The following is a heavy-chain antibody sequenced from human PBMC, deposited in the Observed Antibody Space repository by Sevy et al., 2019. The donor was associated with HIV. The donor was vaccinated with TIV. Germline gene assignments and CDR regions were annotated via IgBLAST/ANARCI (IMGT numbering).Heavy chain of an antibody. CDR1: GDSISSGGYS. J-gene: IGHJ4*02. Sequence: SETLSLTCAVSGDSISSGGYSWNWIRQPPGKGLEWIGYMYHSGRTYYNPSLQSRVTISVDRSKNQFSLRVTSVTAADTAVYYCARGDPSNTFDYWCQGTLVTVSS. CDR3: ARGDPSNTFDY. CDR2: MYHSGRT. V-gene: IGHV4-30-2*01.